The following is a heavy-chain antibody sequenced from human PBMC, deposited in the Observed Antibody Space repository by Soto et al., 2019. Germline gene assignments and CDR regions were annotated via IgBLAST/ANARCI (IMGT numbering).Heavy chain of an antibody. Sequence: SETLSLTCTVSGGSISSGGYYWSWIRQHPGKGLEWIGYIYYSGSTYYNPSLKSRVTISVDTSKNQFSLKLSSVTAADTAVYYCARSVPDAEDIVMVVVASKGPSAFGIWGQGTMVTVSS. D-gene: IGHD2-15*01. J-gene: IGHJ3*02. CDR1: GGSISSGGYY. CDR2: IYYSGST. CDR3: ARSVPDAEDIVMVVVASKGPSAFGI. V-gene: IGHV4-31*03.